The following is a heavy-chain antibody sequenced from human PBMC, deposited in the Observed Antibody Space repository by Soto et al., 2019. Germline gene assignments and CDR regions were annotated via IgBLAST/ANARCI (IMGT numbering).Heavy chain of an antibody. J-gene: IGHJ3*02. D-gene: IGHD6-19*01. CDR1: GFTFTSYN. CDR2: ISSISSPT. Sequence: GGSLRLSCAASGFTFTSYNMIWVRQAPRKGLEWVSSISSISSPTYYADSVKGRFTNSRDNAKNSLYLQMNSLRDEDTAVYYCARTRTSGVAVAGYAFDIWGQGTMVTVSS. V-gene: IGHV3-48*02. CDR3: ARTRTSGVAVAGYAFDI.